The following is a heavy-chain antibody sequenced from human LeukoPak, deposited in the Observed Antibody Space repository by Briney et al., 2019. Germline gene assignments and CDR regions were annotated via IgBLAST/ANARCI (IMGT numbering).Heavy chain of an antibody. D-gene: IGHD6-6*01. CDR3: AREGAARGEEQFDY. Sequence: AGSLTLSCAASGFTISSNGMHWGCQAPGPGLERVAFIWHYGSNKYYADSVKSRFTISRDNSKNPLYLQMNSLRAEDTAVYYCAREGAARGEEQFDYWGQGTLVSVSS. V-gene: IGHV3-33*01. CDR2: IWHYGSNK. J-gene: IGHJ4*02. CDR1: GFTISSNG.